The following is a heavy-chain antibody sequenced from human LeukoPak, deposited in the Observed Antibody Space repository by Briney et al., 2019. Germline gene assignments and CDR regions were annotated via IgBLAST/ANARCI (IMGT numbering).Heavy chain of an antibody. Sequence: GGSLRLSCAASGFTFSSYGMPWVRQAPGKGLEWVAVIWYDGSNKYYADSVKGRFTISRDNSKNTLYLQMNSLRAEDTAVYYCARASRSGYPPFDYWGQGTLVTVSS. D-gene: IGHD3-22*01. CDR2: IWYDGSNK. CDR3: ARASRSGYPPFDY. J-gene: IGHJ4*02. CDR1: GFTFSSYG. V-gene: IGHV3-33*01.